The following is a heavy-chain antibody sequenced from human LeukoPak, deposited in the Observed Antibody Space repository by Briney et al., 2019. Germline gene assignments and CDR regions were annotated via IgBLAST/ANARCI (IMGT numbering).Heavy chain of an antibody. Sequence: PSETLSLTCTVSGGSITSGGCYWSWIGQHPGKGLEWIGYIYYGGSTYYNPSLKSRVTISVDTSKNQFSLKLSSVTAADTAGYYCAARYLNYSRSTYYYGVMDVWGQGTLVTVSS. CDR1: GGSITSGGCY. CDR2: IYYGGST. V-gene: IGHV4-31*03. D-gene: IGHD6-6*01. CDR3: AARYLNYSRSTYYYGVMDV. J-gene: IGHJ6*02.